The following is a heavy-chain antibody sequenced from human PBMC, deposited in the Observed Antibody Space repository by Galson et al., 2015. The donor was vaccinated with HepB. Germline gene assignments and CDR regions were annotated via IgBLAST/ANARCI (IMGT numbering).Heavy chain of an antibody. CDR1: GFTFSNAW. V-gene: IGHV3-15*07. Sequence: SLRLSCAASGFTFSNAWMNWVRQAPGKGLEWVGRIKSKTDGRTTDYAAHVKGRFTISRDDSKNTLDLQMNSLKTKDTAVYYCTTSYYDSSGYPPGDAFDIWGQGTMVTVSS. D-gene: IGHD3-22*01. J-gene: IGHJ3*02. CDR2: IKSKTDGRTT. CDR3: TTSYYDSSGYPPGDAFDI.